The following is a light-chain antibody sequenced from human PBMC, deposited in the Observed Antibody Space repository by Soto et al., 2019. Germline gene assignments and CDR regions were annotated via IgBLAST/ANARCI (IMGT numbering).Light chain of an antibody. CDR2: WAS. J-gene: IGKJ5*01. CDR1: QRVLFNKYKH. CDR3: QQYHSDPIT. Sequence: DIRNNQSSGLPPGALGERATIHFKSNQRVLFNKYKHLAWFQQKPGQPPRLFIYWASTRGSGVPDRFSGSGSGTDFTLTISNVEAEDVAIYYCQQYHSDPITFGQGTRLEIK. V-gene: IGKV4-1*01.